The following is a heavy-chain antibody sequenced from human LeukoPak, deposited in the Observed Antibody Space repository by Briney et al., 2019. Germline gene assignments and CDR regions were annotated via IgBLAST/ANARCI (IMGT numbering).Heavy chain of an antibody. CDR1: GYTFTSYG. CDR2: ISACNGNT. CDR3: ARDAIVGASYYYGMDV. D-gene: IGHD1-26*01. J-gene: IGHJ6*02. V-gene: IGHV1-18*01. Sequence: ASVKVSCKASGYTFTSYGISWVRQAPGQGLEWMGWISACNGNTNYAQKLQGRVTMTTDTSTSTAYMEQRSLRSDDTAVYYCARDAIVGASYYYGMDVWGQGTTVTVSS.